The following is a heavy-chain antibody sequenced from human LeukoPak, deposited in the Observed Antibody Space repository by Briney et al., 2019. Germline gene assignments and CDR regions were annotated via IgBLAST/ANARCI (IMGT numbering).Heavy chain of an antibody. CDR2: ISSSSSTI. CDR1: GFTFSTYS. V-gene: IGHV3-48*02. Sequence: PPGRSLRLSRAASGFTFSTYSMHWVRQAPGKGLEWVSYISSSSSTIYYADSVKGRFTISRDNAKNSLYLQMNSLRDEDTAVYYCARDQGPYGSGSYFGYWGQGTLVTVSS. CDR3: ARDQGPYGSGSYFGY. D-gene: IGHD3-10*01. J-gene: IGHJ4*02.